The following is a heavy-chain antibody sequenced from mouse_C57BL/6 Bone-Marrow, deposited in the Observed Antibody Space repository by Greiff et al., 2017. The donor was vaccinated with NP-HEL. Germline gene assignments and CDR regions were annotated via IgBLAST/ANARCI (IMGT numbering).Heavy chain of an antibody. Sequence: EVKLMESGAELVRPGASVKLSCTASGFNIKDDYMHWVKQRPEQGLEWIGWIDPENGDTEYASKFQGKATITADTSSNTAYLQLSSLTSEDTAVYYCTTKTYYSNYVLYYYAMDYWGQGTSVTVSS. CDR3: TTKTYYSNYVLYYYAMDY. D-gene: IGHD2-5*01. CDR2: IDPENGDT. CDR1: GFNIKDDY. V-gene: IGHV14-4*01. J-gene: IGHJ4*01.